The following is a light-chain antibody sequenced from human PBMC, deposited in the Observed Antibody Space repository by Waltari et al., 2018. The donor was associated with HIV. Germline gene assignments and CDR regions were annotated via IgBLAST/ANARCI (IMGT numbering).Light chain of an antibody. CDR3: TSYTVRRALI. CDR1: NRDLHVYDS. V-gene: IGLV2-14*03. Sequence: HSALTQPASISGSPGQSVTISCPGINRDLHVYDSVSWYQQLPTTAPQLLIFGVSVRPSGISHRFSGSKSGNTASLTISGLQTDDEGDYYCTSYTVRRALIFGGGTKLTVL. CDR2: GVS. J-gene: IGLJ2*01.